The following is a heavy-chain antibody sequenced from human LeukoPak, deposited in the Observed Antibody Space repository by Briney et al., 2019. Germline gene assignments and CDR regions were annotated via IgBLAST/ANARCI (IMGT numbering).Heavy chain of an antibody. CDR1: GYTFTSYD. CDR2: MNPNSGNT. D-gene: IGHD6-13*01. CDR3: ARVPSPYYSSSWYYFDY. J-gene: IGHJ4*02. Sequence: GASVKVSCKASGYTFTSYDINWVRQATGQGLEWMGWMNPNSGNTGYAQKFQGRVTMTRNTSISTAYMELSSLRSEDTAVYYCARVPSPYYSSSWYYFDYWGQGTLVTVPS. V-gene: IGHV1-8*01.